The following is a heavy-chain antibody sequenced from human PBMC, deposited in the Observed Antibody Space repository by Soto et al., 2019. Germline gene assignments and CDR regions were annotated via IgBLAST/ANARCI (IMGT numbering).Heavy chain of an antibody. CDR2: IYYSGST. CDR3: ARHLAAAGIAFDY. Sequence: SETLSLTCTVSGGSISSSSYYWGWIRQPPGKGLEWIGSIYYSGSTYYNPSLKSRVTISVDTSKNQFSLKLSSVTAADTAVYYCARHLAAAGIAFDYWGQGTLVTVSS. V-gene: IGHV4-39*01. CDR1: GGSISSSSYY. D-gene: IGHD6-13*01. J-gene: IGHJ4*02.